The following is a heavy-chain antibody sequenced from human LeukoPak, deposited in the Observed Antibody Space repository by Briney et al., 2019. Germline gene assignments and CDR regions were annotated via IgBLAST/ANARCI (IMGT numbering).Heavy chain of an antibody. CDR2: ISAGNNYI. CDR3: TRGNWFDR. Sequence: PGWSLRLSCTASGVSFNMYTMNWVRQAPGKGLEWVSSISAGNNYIYYADSVKGRFTISRDNSENSLYLQMSSLRADDTAMYYCTRGNWFDRWGQGTLVTVSS. V-gene: IGHV3-21*06. CDR1: GVSFNMYT. J-gene: IGHJ5*02.